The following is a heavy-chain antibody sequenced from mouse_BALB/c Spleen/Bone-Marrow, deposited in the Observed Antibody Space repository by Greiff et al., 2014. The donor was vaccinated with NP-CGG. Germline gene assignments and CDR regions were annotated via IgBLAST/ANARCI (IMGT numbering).Heavy chain of an antibody. V-gene: IGHV7-3*02. J-gene: IGHJ2*01. CDR1: GFTFTDYF. D-gene: IGHD5-1*01. Sequence: VQLKESGGGLVQPGGSLRLSCTTSGFTFTDYFMTWVRQPPGKALEWLGFIRNKPNGYTTEYNPSVKGRFTISRDNSQGILYPQMNTLRAEDSAIYYCARDYSGYFDFWGQGTTLTVSS. CDR3: ARDYSGYFDF. CDR2: IRNKPNGYTT.